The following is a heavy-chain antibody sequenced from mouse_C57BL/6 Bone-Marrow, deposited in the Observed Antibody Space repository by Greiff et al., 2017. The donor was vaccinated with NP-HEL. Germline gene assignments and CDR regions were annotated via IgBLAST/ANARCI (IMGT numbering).Heavy chain of an antibody. Sequence: EVKLVESGGGLVQPGGSLKLSCAASGFTFSDYYMYWVRQTPEKRLEWVAYISNGGGSTYYPDTVKGRFTISRDNAKNTLYLQMSRLKSEDTAMYYCARHRLLPWYFDVWGTGTTVTVSS. CDR3: ARHRLLPWYFDV. D-gene: IGHD1-1*01. J-gene: IGHJ1*03. V-gene: IGHV5-12*01. CDR2: ISNGGGST. CDR1: GFTFSDYY.